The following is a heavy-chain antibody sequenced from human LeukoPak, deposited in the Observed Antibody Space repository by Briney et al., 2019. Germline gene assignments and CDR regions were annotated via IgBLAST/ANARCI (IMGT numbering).Heavy chain of an antibody. Sequence: GGSLRPSCSASGFTFSSYGMHWVRQAPGKGLEWVAVIWYDGSNKYYADSVKGRFTISRDNSKNTLYLQMNSLRAEDTAVYYCVRTGIDAFDIWGQGTMVTVSS. CDR2: IWYDGSNK. D-gene: IGHD1-1*01. V-gene: IGHV3-33*01. CDR3: VRTGIDAFDI. CDR1: GFTFSSYG. J-gene: IGHJ3*02.